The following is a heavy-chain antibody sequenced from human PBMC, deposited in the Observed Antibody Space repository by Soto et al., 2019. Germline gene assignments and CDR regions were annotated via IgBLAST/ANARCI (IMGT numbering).Heavy chain of an antibody. CDR1: GDTFTSYY. D-gene: IGHD3-16*01. J-gene: IGHJ5*02. Sequence: QVRVVQSGAEVKAPGASVKVSCKAPGDTFTSYYLHWVRQAPGHGLELMGVINPNRGSRRCAQKFLGRCTMTRDTSKSKVYMELRGLTYEKTAVYYCARSSGGVYGIIIDSTNWFAPWGQGTLVTVSS. V-gene: IGHV1-46*01. CDR3: ARSSGGVYGIIIDSTNWFAP. CDR2: INPNRGSR.